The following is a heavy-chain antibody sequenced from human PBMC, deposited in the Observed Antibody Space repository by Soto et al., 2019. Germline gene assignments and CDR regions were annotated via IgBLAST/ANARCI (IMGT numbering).Heavy chain of an antibody. V-gene: IGHV1-8*01. CDR3: ARRLPYNYYAMDV. Sequence: QVQLVQSGAEVKKPGASVKVPCKASGYTFTSYDINWVRQATGPGLEWMGWMKPNSGNTGYAQKFQGRVTMTWNTSISTAYMDLTSLGSEDTAVYYCARRLPYNYYAMDVWGHGTTVTVSS. J-gene: IGHJ6*02. CDR1: GYTFTSYD. CDR2: MKPNSGNT. D-gene: IGHD2-21*02.